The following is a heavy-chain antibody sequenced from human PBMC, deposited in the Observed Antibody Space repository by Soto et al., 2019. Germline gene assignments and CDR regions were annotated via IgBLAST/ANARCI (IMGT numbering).Heavy chain of an antibody. CDR2: ISRDGNTK. CDR3: ARELASGN. Sequence: QVQLVESGGGVVQPGRSLRLSCAASGFTLSNNGMHWVRQAPGKGLEWVAVISRDGNTKFYADSVKGRFAISKDNSENTVYLQMNSLRLEDTAVYFCARELASGNWGQGTLVTVSS. D-gene: IGHD3-10*01. CDR1: GFTLSNNG. J-gene: IGHJ4*02. V-gene: IGHV3-30*03.